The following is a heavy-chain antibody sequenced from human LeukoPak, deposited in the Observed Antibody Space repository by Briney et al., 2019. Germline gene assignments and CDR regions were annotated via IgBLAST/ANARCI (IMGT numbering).Heavy chain of an antibody. CDR3: ARQSRDGSKTRGYYFDY. D-gene: IGHD3-10*01. V-gene: IGHV5-51*01. CDR1: GYSFTSYW. CDR2: IYPADSDT. J-gene: IGHJ4*02. Sequence: GESLKISCKGSGYSFTSYWIAWVRQMPGKGLEWMGIIYPADSDTAYSPSFQGQVTISADKSISTVYLQWSSLKASDTAMYYCARQSRDGSKTRGYYFDYWGQGTLVTVS.